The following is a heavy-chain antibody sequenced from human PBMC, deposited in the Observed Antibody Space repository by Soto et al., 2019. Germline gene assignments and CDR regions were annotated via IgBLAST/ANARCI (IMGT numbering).Heavy chain of an antibody. CDR1: GFSFSYYA. D-gene: IGHD3-3*01. Sequence: GGSLRLSCAASGFSFSYYAMSWVRQAPGKGLEWVSAISSSSSYIYYADSVKGRFTISRDNSKNSLYLQMNSLRAEDTAVYYCARDSLPNFWSGYYNGAFDIWGQGTKVTVSS. J-gene: IGHJ3*02. V-gene: IGHV3-21*04. CDR2: ISSSSSYI. CDR3: ARDSLPNFWSGYYNGAFDI.